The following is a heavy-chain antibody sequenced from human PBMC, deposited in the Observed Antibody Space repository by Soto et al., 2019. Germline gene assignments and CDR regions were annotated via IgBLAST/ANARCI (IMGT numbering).Heavy chain of an antibody. Sequence: GASVKVSCNASGYTFTSYFISWVRQAPGQGLEWMGWISAYNGNTNYAQKLQGRVTMTTDTSTSTAYMELRSLRSDDTAVYYCARDPVGDSSSWYNWFDPWGQGTLVTVSS. D-gene: IGHD6-13*01. CDR1: GYTFTSYF. CDR3: ARDPVGDSSSWYNWFDP. V-gene: IGHV1-18*01. CDR2: ISAYNGNT. J-gene: IGHJ5*02.